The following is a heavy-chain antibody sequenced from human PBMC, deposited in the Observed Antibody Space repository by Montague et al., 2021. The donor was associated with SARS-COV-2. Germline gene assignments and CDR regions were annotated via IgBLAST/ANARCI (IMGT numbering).Heavy chain of an antibody. J-gene: IGHJ4*02. CDR3: ARGESTGWCNYFDY. CDR2: IYSDGNT. D-gene: IGHD2-8*01. CDR1: GFTVSDNF. V-gene: IGHV3-66*02. Sequence: SLRLSCAASGFTVSDNFMTWVRQAPGRGLEWVSIIYSDGNTYYTDSVRGRFTISRDYSKNTLFLQMNSLRLEDTAVYYCARGESTGWCNYFDYWGQGTLVTVSS.